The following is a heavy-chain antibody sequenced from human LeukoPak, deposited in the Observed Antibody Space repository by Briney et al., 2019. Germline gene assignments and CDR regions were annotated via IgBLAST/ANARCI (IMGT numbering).Heavy chain of an antibody. CDR2: IWYDGSNK. D-gene: IGHD6-13*01. CDR1: GFSFSSYG. CDR3: ARLGSRWSLDY. J-gene: IGHJ4*02. Sequence: PGRSLRLSCAASGFSFSSYGMDWVRQAPGKGLEWVAVIWYDGSNKYYADSVKGRFTISRDNSKNTVFLQMNSLRAEDTAVYYCARLGSRWSLDYWGQGALVTVSS. V-gene: IGHV3-33*01.